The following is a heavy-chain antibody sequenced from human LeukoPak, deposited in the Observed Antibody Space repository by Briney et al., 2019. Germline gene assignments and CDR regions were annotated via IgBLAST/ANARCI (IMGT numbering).Heavy chain of an antibody. J-gene: IGHJ6*02. CDR3: ARGYSSSWYFMDV. CDR2: IYYSGST. CDR1: GGSISSSSYY. V-gene: IGHV4-39*07. Sequence: PSETLSLTCTVSGGSISSSSYYWGWIRQPPGKGLEWIGSIYYSGSTYYNPSLKSRVTISVDTSKNQFSLRLSSVTAADTAVYYCARGYSSSWYFMDVWGQGTTVTVSS. D-gene: IGHD6-13*01.